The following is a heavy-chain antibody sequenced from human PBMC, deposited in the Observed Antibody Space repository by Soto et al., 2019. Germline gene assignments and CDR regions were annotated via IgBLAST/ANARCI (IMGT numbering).Heavy chain of an antibody. CDR2: ISYDGSKK. CDR1: GFRFSDYG. D-gene: IGHD1-26*01. CDR3: AKMDADLLPYYYYGMDV. V-gene: IGHV3-30*18. J-gene: IGHJ6*02. Sequence: PGGSLRLSCAASGFRFSDYGIHWVRPAPGKGLEWVALISYDGSKKFYTDSVKGRFTISRDNSKNTMYLQIDRLRAEDTAVYYCAKMDADLLPYYYYGMDVWGQGTTVTVSS.